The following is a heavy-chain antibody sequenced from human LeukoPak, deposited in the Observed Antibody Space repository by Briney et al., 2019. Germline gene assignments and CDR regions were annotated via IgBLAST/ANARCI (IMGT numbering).Heavy chain of an antibody. CDR1: GGSISSSSYY. CDR2: IYYSGST. D-gene: IGHD3-22*01. Sequence: KTSETLSLTCTVSGGSISSSSYYWGWIRQPPGKGLEWIGSIYYSGSTYYNPSLKSRVTISVDTSKNQFSLKLSSVTAADTAVYYCARADPYYYDSSGYYFFDYWGQGTLVTVSS. CDR3: ARADPYYYDSSGYYFFDY. J-gene: IGHJ4*02. V-gene: IGHV4-39*07.